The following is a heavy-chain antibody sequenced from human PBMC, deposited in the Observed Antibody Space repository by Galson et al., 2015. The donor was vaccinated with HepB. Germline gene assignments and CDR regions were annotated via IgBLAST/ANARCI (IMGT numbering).Heavy chain of an antibody. J-gene: IGHJ4*01. D-gene: IGHD4-17*01. CDR2: IKQDGSEI. CDR1: GFTFSNYW. CDR3: AREDHGAVYFDY. Sequence: SLRLSCAASGFTFSNYWMTWVRQAPGKGLEWVANIKQDGSEIYYVDSVKGRFTISRDNAKNSLYLQMNSLRAEDTAVYYCAREDHGAVYFDYWGHGTLVTVSS. V-gene: IGHV3-7*03.